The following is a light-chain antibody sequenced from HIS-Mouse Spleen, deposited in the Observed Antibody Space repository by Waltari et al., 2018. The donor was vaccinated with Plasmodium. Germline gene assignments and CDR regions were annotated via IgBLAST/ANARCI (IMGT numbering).Light chain of an antibody. CDR3: SSYAGSNNLV. CDR1: ISDVGGYNY. V-gene: IGLV2-8*01. J-gene: IGLJ2*01. CDR2: EVS. Sequence: QSALTPPPSASGSPGQSVTIPRPGTISDVGGYNYVSWYQQHPGKAPKLMIYEVSKRPSGVPDRFSGSKSGNTASLTVSGLQAEDEADYYCSSYAGSNNLVFGGGTKLTVL.